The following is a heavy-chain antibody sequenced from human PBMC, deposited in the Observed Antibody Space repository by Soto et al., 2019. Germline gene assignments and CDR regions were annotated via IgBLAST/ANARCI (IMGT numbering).Heavy chain of an antibody. Sequence: QVQLVQSGAEVKKPGSSVKVSCKASGGTFSSYAISWVRQAPGQGLEWMGGIIPIFGTANYAQKFQGRVTITADESTSTAYMELSSLRSEDTAVYYCARGEGSGYGHDPEGWYFDLWGRGTLVTVSS. V-gene: IGHV1-69*01. J-gene: IGHJ2*01. CDR1: GGTFSSYA. CDR2: IIPIFGTA. CDR3: ARGEGSGYGHDPEGWYFDL. D-gene: IGHD3-22*01.